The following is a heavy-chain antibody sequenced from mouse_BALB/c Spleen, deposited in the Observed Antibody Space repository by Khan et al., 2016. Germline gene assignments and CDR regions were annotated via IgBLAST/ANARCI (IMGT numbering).Heavy chain of an antibody. CDR3: ASSTQSFYAMDY. D-gene: IGHD1-1*01. CDR2: IDPFNGGT. Sequence: VQLQQSGPELMKPGASVKISCKASGYSFTSYYMHWVKQSHGKSLEWIGYIDPFNGGTSYNQNFKGKATLTVDKSSSIAYMHLSRLTSEDSAVYYCASSTQSFYAMDYWGQGTSVTVSS. V-gene: IGHV1S135*01. J-gene: IGHJ4*01. CDR1: GYSFTSYY.